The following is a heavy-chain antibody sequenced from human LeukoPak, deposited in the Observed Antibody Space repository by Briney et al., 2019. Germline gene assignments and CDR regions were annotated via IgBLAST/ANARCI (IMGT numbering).Heavy chain of an antibody. CDR3: ARVGTTGATADN. J-gene: IGHJ4*02. CDR1: GYIFTTYF. CDR2: INPRGGST. V-gene: IGHV1-46*01. D-gene: IGHD1/OR15-1a*01. Sequence: ASVKVSCKASGYIFTTYFMHWLRQAPGQGPGWMGIINPRGGSTDYAQKFQGRVTMTSDTSTSTVYMELKSLRSEDTAVYFCARVGTTGATADNWGQGTLVTVPS.